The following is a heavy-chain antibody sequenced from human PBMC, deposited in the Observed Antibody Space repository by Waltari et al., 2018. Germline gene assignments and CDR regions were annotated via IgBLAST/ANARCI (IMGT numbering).Heavy chain of an antibody. Sequence: QVQLVQSGAEVKKPGSSVKVSCKASGGTFSSYAISWVRQAPGQGLEWMGRIIPIFGTANYAQKFQARVTITAYKSTSTAYMELSSLRSEDTAVYYCASTHDYGDYGYYYGMDVWGQGTTVTVSS. V-gene: IGHV1-69*08. J-gene: IGHJ6*02. CDR3: ASTHDYGDYGYYYGMDV. CDR1: GGTFSSYA. CDR2: IIPIFGTA. D-gene: IGHD4-17*01.